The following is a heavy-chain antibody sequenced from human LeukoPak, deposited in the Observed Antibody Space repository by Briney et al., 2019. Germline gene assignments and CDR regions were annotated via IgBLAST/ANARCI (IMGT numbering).Heavy chain of an antibody. V-gene: IGHV4-4*09. D-gene: IGHD3-10*01. CDR2: IYTSGST. CDR1: GGSISSYY. J-gene: IGHJ4*02. CDR3: ARHQLKSGSYYPYCFDY. Sequence: SETLSLTCTVSGGSISSYYWSWIRQPPGKGLEWIGYIYTSGSTNYNPSLKSRVTISVDTSKNQFSLKLSSVTAADTAVYYCARHQLKSGSYYPYCFDYWGQGTLVTVSS.